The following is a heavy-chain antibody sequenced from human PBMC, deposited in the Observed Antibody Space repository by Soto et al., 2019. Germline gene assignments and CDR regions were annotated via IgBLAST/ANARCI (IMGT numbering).Heavy chain of an antibody. J-gene: IGHJ6*04. Sequence: QLQLQESGPGLVKPSETLSLTCTVSGGSISSSSYYWGWIRQPPGKGLEWIGSIYYSGSTYYNPSLMSRVTITVDTSKIQFSLTLSSVSAAYTAVYYCALSLPYYGFWSGYHPMFVWGEGTTVAVSS. D-gene: IGHD3-3*01. CDR3: ALSLPYYGFWSGYHPMFV. CDR2: IYYSGST. V-gene: IGHV4-39*01. CDR1: GGSISSSSYY.